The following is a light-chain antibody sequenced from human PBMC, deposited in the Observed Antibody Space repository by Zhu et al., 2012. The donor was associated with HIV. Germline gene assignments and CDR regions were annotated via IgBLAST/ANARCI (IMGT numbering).Light chain of an antibody. CDR1: QSVSSY. V-gene: IGKV3-11*01. Sequence: EIVLTQSPATLSLSPGERATLSCRASQSVSSYLAWYQQKPGQAPRLLIYDASNRATGIPARFSGSGSGTDFTLTISSLEPEDFVVYYCQLYGTSPPLTFGGGTKVEMK. CDR2: DAS. CDR3: QLYGTSPPLT. J-gene: IGKJ4*01.